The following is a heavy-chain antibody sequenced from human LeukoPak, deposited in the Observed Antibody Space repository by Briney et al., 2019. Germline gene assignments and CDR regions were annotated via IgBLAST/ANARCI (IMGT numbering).Heavy chain of an antibody. CDR1: GYTFTGYY. Sequence: GASVKVSCKASGYTFTGYYMHWVRQAPGQGLEWMGWINPNSGGTNYAQKFQGRGTMTRDTSISTAYMELSRLRSDDTAVYYCARLTYYYYDSSGHNWFDPWGQGTLVTVSS. V-gene: IGHV1-2*02. CDR3: ARLTYYYYDSSGHNWFDP. J-gene: IGHJ5*02. CDR2: INPNSGGT. D-gene: IGHD3-22*01.